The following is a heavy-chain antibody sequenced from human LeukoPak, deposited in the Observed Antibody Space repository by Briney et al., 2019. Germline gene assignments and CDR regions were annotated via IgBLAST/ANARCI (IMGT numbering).Heavy chain of an antibody. J-gene: IGHJ6*03. CDR1: GFAFTTYW. CDR3: TTGLLWFGEFTPDYYYMDV. V-gene: IGHV3-7*03. Sequence: GGSLRLSCAASGFAFTTYWMSWVRQLPGKGLEWVANINQDGTEKYYVDSVKGRFTISRDNAKNSLDLQMNSLRAGDTAVYYCTTGLLWFGEFTPDYYYMDVWGKGTTVTVSS. CDR2: INQDGTEK. D-gene: IGHD3-10*01.